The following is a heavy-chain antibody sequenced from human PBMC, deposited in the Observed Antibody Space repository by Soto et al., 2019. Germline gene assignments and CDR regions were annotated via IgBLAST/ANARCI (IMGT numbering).Heavy chain of an antibody. V-gene: IGHV3-64*01. CDR3: ARRARPDFYYMDV. D-gene: IGHD6-6*01. J-gene: IGHJ6*03. Sequence: GGSLRLSCAASGFTLSGYAMDWVSQAPGKGLEYVSGISSNGVGTYYANSVQGRFTISRDNSKNTVYLQMGSLRPEDMAVYYCARRARPDFYYMDVWGKRTTVTVSS. CDR2: ISSNGVGT. CDR1: GFTLSGYA.